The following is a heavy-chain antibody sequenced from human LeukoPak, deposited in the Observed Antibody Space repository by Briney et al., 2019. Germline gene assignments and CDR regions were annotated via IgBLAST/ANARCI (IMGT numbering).Heavy chain of an antibody. Sequence: SETLSLACAVSGYSISSGYYWGWIRQPPGKGLEWIGSIYHSGSTYYNPSLKSRVTISVDTSKNQFSLKLSSVTAADTAVYYCARHANYITMIVVSWFDPRGQGTLVTVSS. CDR1: GYSISSGYY. D-gene: IGHD3-22*01. V-gene: IGHV4-38-2*01. CDR3: ARHANYITMIVVSWFDP. CDR2: IYHSGST. J-gene: IGHJ5*02.